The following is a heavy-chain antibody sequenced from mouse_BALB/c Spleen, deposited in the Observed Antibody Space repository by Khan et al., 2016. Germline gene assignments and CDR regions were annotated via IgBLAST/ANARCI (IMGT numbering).Heavy chain of an antibody. CDR2: INPSTGYT. CDR1: GYTFTSYW. V-gene: IGHV1-7*01. J-gene: IGHJ2*01. D-gene: IGHD1-1*01. Sequence: QVQLQQSGAELAKPGASVKMSCKASGYTFTSYWMHWVKQRPGQGLEWIGYINPSTGYTEYNQKFKDKATLTADKSSSTAYMQLRSLTSEDSAVSYWARRGYYGSSYFDYWGQGTTLTVSS. CDR3: ARRGYYGSSYFDY.